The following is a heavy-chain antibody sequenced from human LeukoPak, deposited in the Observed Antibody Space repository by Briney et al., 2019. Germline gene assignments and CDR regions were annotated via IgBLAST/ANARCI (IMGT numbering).Heavy chain of an antibody. CDR2: INHSGST. CDR3: ASLPTSGQQKDAFDI. Sequence: SETLSLTCAVSGGSLSGYYWNWIRQPPGKGLEWIGEINHSGSTNYKPSLKSRVTISVDTSKNQFSLKLTSVTAADTAVYYCASLPTSGQQKDAFDIWGQGTMVTVSS. D-gene: IGHD2-2*01. V-gene: IGHV4-34*01. CDR1: GGSLSGYY. J-gene: IGHJ3*02.